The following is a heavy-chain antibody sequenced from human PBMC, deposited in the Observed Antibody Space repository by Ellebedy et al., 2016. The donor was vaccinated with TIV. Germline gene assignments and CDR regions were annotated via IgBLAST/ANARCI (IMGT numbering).Heavy chain of an antibody. CDR3: ARRGSYGDYAVQINSWFDP. CDR1: GFTFRAYA. Sequence: GGSLRLSCAASGFTFRAYAMSWVRQAPGKGLDWVSLISASGDTSYADSVKGRFTISRDNDNKALFLQMNSLRVEDTAVYYCARRGSYGDYAVQINSWFDPWGRGTLVTVSS. J-gene: IGHJ5*02. D-gene: IGHD4-17*01. V-gene: IGHV3-23*01. CDR2: ISASGDT.